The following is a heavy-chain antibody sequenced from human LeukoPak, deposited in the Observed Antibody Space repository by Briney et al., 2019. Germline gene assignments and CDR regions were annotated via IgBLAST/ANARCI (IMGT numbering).Heavy chain of an antibody. Sequence: SVTLSFKASGGTFTSYAISWVRQAPGQGLELMGRIIPIFGIANYAQKFQGRVTITADKSTSTAYMELSSLRSEDTAVYYCARARGGGYFDYWGQGTLVTVSS. D-gene: IGHD3-16*01. J-gene: IGHJ4*02. CDR3: ARARGGGYFDY. CDR2: IIPIFGIA. CDR1: GGTFTSYA. V-gene: IGHV1-69*04.